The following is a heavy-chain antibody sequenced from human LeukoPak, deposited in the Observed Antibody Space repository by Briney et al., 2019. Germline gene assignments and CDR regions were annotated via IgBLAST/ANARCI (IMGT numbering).Heavy chain of an antibody. J-gene: IGHJ4*02. CDR3: AKDRGGYSSGWLGDFDY. CDR2: IRYDGSNK. D-gene: IGHD6-19*01. CDR1: GFTFSSYG. Sequence: PGGSLRLSCAASGFTFSSYGMHWVRQAPGKGLEWVAFIRYDGSNKYYADSVKGRFTISRDNSKNTLYLQMNSLRAEDTAVYYCAKDRGGYSSGWLGDFDYWGQGTLVTVSS. V-gene: IGHV3-30*02.